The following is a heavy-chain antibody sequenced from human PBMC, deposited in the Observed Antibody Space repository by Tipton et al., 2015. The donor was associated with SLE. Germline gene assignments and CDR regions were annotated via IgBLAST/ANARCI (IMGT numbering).Heavy chain of an antibody. CDR3: AAGAGWQIDY. V-gene: IGHV3-23*01. D-gene: IGHD5-24*01. CDR2: TSAYAGST. Sequence: GSLRLSCAASGFTFTNYAMSWVRQAPGKGLEWVSTTSAYAGSTYDADSVKGRFTVSRDKSKNTLYLQMNRLRADDTAVYYCAAGAGWQIDYWGQGTLVTVSS. J-gene: IGHJ4*02. CDR1: GFTFTNYA.